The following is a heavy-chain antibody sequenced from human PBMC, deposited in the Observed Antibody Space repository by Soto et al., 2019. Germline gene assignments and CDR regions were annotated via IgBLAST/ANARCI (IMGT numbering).Heavy chain of an antibody. J-gene: IGHJ3*01. CDR1: GYIFSTYW. CDR2: IYPGDSDT. Sequence: GESLKISCKASGYIFSTYWIGRVRQMPGKGLEWMGIIYPGDSDTKYSPSSQGQITISADKSISTAYLQWSSLKASDTAMYYCARRDVLDVWGQGTMVTASS. V-gene: IGHV5-51*01. CDR3: ARRDVLDV.